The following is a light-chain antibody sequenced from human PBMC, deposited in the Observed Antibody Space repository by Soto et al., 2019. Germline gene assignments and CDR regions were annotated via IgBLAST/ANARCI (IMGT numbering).Light chain of an antibody. CDR1: QSVGSY. V-gene: IGKV3-11*01. J-gene: IGKJ4*01. Sequence: EIVLTQSPATLSLSPGERATLSCRASQSVGSYLAWYQQKPGQAPRLLIYDASNRATCIPARFSGSGSGTDFSLTISSLAPEDFAVYYCQQRSEWPLTFGGGAKVEIK. CDR2: DAS. CDR3: QQRSEWPLT.